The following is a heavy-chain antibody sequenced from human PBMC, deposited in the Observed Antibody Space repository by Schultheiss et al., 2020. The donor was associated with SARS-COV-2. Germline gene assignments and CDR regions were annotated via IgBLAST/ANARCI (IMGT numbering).Heavy chain of an antibody. CDR3: ARGPSGMDV. CDR1: GYIFTSYS. CDR2: ISAYNGHT. V-gene: IGHV1-18*01. Sequence: ASVKVSCKTSGYIFTSYSFSWVRQAPGQGLEWMGWISAYNGHTSYAQKFQGRITMTTDTSARTAYMELRSLRSEDTAVYYCARGPSGMDVWGQGTTVTVSS. J-gene: IGHJ6*02.